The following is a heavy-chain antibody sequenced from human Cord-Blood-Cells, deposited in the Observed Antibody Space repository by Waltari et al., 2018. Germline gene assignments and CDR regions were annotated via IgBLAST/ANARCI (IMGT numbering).Heavy chain of an antibody. CDR1: GGSFSGYY. Sequence: QVQLQQWGAGLLKPSETLSLTCAVYGGSFSGYYWSWIRQPPGKWLAWMGEINHSGSTNYNPSLKSRVTISVDTSKNQFSLKLSSVTAADTAVYYCARGGEKDPDIIVVVAATRHNYYYGMDVWGQGTTVTVSS. CDR3: ARGGEKDPDIIVVVAATRHNYYYGMDV. V-gene: IGHV4-34*01. D-gene: IGHD2-15*01. J-gene: IGHJ6*02. CDR2: INHSGST.